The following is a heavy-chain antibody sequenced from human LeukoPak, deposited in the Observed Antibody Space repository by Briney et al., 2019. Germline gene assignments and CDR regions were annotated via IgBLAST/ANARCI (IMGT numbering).Heavy chain of an antibody. CDR3: AHAVADYFDY. J-gene: IGHJ4*02. D-gene: IGHD6-19*01. CDR2: SSGDNVHT. CDR1: GYTFTNYA. Sequence: GASVKVSCKTSGYTFTNYAIHWLRQAPGQSLQWLGWSSGDNVHTKYSQEFQGRVTITKDTSASTAYMELSSLKSEDKAVYYCAHAVADYFDYWGQGTLVTVSS. V-gene: IGHV1-3*02.